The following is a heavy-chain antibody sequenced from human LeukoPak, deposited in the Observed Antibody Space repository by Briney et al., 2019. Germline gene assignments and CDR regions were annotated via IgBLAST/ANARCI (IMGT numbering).Heavy chain of an antibody. J-gene: IGHJ6*03. Sequence: SETLSLTCAVYGGSFSGYYWSWIRQPPGKGLEWIGEINHSGSTNYNPSLKSRVTISVDTSKNQFSLKLSSVTAADTAVYYCARGLLGYYYYYYMDVWGKGTTVTVSS. V-gene: IGHV4-34*01. D-gene: IGHD7-27*01. CDR2: INHSGST. CDR3: ARGLLGYYYYYYMDV. CDR1: GGSFSGYY.